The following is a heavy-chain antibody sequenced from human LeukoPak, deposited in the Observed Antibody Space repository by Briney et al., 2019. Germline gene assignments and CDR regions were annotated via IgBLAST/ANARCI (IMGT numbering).Heavy chain of an antibody. CDR1: GFTFDDYA. D-gene: IGHD3-9*01. CDR2: ISWNSGSI. Sequence: GGSLRLSCAASGFTFDDYAMPWVRQAPGQGLEWVSGISWNSGSIGYADSVKGRFTISRDNAKNSLYLQMNSLRAEDTALYCCARGGYDILTGYYTDFDYWGQGTLVTVSS. CDR3: ARGGYDILTGYYTDFDY. V-gene: IGHV3-9*01. J-gene: IGHJ4*02.